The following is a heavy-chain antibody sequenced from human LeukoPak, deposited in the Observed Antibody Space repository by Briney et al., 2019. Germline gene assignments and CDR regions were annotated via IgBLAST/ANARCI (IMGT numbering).Heavy chain of an antibody. CDR1: GFTFSSYA. D-gene: IGHD3-22*01. CDR3: ARDPWIVVVTRDAFDI. V-gene: IGHV3-30-3*01. J-gene: IGHJ3*02. CDR2: ISYDGSNK. Sequence: GGSLRLSCAASGFTFSSYAMHWVRQAPGKGLEWVAVISYDGSNKYYADSVKGRFTISRDNSKNTLYLQMNSLRAEDTAVYYCARDPWIVVVTRDAFDIWGQGTMVTVSS.